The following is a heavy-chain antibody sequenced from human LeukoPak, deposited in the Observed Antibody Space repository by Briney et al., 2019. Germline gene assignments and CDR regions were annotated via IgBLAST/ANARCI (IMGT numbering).Heavy chain of an antibody. D-gene: IGHD2-2*01. J-gene: IGHJ5*02. CDR2: INPSGGST. V-gene: IGHV1-46*01. CDR1: GYTFTSYY. CDR3: ARDGCSSTSCYHWFDP. Sequence: GASVKVSCKASGYTFTSYYMHWVRQAPGQGLEWMGKINPSGGSTSYAQKFQGRVTMTRDTSTSTVYMELSSLRSEDTAVYYCARDGCSSTSCYHWFDPWGQGTLVTVSS.